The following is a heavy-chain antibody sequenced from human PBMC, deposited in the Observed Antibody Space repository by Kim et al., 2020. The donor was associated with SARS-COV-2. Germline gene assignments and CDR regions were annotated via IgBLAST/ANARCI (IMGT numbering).Heavy chain of an antibody. Sequence: TYYADSVKGRFTISRDNSKDTLYLQMNSLRAEDTAVYYCARHDSSGFYDYWGQGTLVTVSS. D-gene: IGHD3-22*01. CDR2: T. J-gene: IGHJ4*02. CDR3: ARHDSSGFYDY. V-gene: IGHV3-23*01.